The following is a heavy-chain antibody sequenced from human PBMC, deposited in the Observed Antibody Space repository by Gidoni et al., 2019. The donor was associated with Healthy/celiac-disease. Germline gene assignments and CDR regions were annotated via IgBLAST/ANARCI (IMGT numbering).Heavy chain of an antibody. CDR1: CGSIRNYY. J-gene: IGHJ5*02. D-gene: IGHD5-12*01. CDR3: ARHGGYNSPAQT. CDR2: IYSSGST. V-gene: IGHV4-59*08. Sequence: QVQLHESGPGLVQPSDTLSLTCSFSCGSIRNYYWSWIRQPPGKGLEWIGYIYSSGSTNYNPSLKSQVTRSVDTSKNHFSLKLSSVTAADTAVYYCARHGGYNSPAQTWGQGTLVNVSS.